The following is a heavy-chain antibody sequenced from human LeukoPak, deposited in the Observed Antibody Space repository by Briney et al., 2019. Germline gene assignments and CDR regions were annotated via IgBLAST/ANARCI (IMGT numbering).Heavy chain of an antibody. CDR2: IKEDGTAK. V-gene: IGHV3-7*01. CDR3: TRDSGYNAFDI. CDR1: GFNISDFW. J-gene: IGHJ3*02. D-gene: IGHD5-12*01. Sequence: GGSLRLSCAASGFNISDFWMTWVRQAPGKGLEWVGNIKEDGTAKNYVVSVRGRFTISRDNAKNSLYLQMNSLRGEDTAVYYCTRDSGYNAFDIWGQGTMVTVSS.